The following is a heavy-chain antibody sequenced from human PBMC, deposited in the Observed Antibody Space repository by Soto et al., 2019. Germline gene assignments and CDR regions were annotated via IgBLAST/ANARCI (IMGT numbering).Heavy chain of an antibody. D-gene: IGHD1-26*01. CDR1: GGSFSGYY. CDR3: ARDQGRDVKAGVWKKVGAGISDAFGI. J-gene: IGHJ3*02. Sequence: QVQLQQWGAGLLKPSETLSLTCAVYGGSFSGYYWSWIRQPPGKGLEWIGEINHSGSTNYNPSLKNQVTSTGGTAKKPVTRELSSGTAEDTAGYYWARDQGRDVKAGVWKKVGAGISDAFGIWGQGNMVT. V-gene: IGHV4-34*01. CDR2: INHSGST.